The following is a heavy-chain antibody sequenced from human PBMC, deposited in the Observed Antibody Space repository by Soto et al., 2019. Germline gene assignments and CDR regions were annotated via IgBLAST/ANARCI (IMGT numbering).Heavy chain of an antibody. J-gene: IGHJ4*02. V-gene: IGHV1-2*02. CDR2: INPKSGGT. Sequence: QVQLVQSGAEVKKPGASVKVSCKASGYTFTGYYLHWVRQAPGHGPEWMGWINPKSGGTSYSKKFQGRVTMTRDTSISPAYMELRRLRSDDTAVYYCAGNWNDGDDYFDYWGQGTLVTVSS. CDR3: AGNWNDGDDYFDY. D-gene: IGHD1-1*01. CDR1: GYTFTGYY.